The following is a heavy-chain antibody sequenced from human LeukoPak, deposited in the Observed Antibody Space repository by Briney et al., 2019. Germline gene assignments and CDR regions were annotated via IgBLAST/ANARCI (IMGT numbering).Heavy chain of an antibody. CDR1: GASFSSSSYP. V-gene: IGHV4-39*01. J-gene: IGHJ4*02. D-gene: IGHD3-22*01. CDR2: IYYSGST. CDR3: ARQSSGSTYYDSSGYYFIDH. Sequence: PSETLSLTCTVSGASFSSSSYPWGWIRQPPGKGLEWIGTIYYSGSTYYNPSPKSRVTISVDTSKNQFTLKLSSVTAADTAVYYCARQSSGSTYYDSSGYYFIDHWGQGTLVTVSS.